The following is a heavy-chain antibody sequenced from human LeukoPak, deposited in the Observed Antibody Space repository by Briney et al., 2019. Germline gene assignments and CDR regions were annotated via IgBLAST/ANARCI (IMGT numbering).Heavy chain of an antibody. V-gene: IGHV4-4*01. D-gene: IGHD1-1*01. Sequence: GSLRLSCAASGFTFSSYAMSWVRQAPGKGLEWIGAIYHRSGTPTYNPSLKSRVTISVDKSKNQFSLNLSSVTAADTAVYFCAGGGNWRLDPWGQGTLVTVSS. CDR1: GFTFSSYAM. CDR2: IYHRSGTP. CDR3: AGGGNWRLDP. J-gene: IGHJ5*02.